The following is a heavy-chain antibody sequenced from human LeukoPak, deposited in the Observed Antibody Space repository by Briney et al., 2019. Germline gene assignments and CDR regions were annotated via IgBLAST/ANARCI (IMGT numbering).Heavy chain of an antibody. CDR3: ARAVGSSSGWFRGYYYYMDV. J-gene: IGHJ6*03. CDR2: IYHSGST. D-gene: IGHD6-19*01. Sequence: SETLSLTCTVSGYSISSGYYWGWIRQPPGKGLEWIGSIYHSGSTYYNPSLKSRVTISVDTSKNQFSLKLSSVTAADTAVYYCARAVGSSSGWFRGYYYYMDVWGKGTTVTVSS. V-gene: IGHV4-38-2*02. CDR1: GYSISSGYY.